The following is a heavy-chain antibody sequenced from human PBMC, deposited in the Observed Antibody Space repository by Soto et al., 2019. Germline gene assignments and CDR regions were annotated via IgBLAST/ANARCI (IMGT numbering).Heavy chain of an antibody. D-gene: IGHD6-19*01. CDR3: AGRAVAGTVAY. V-gene: IGHV1-69*12. CDR1: GGTFSSYA. J-gene: IGHJ4*02. CDR2: IIPIFGTA. Sequence: QVQLVQSGAEVKKPGSSVKVSCKASGGTFSSYAISWVRQAPGQGLEWMGGIIPIFGTANYAQKFPGRVTITADESTSTAYMALSSLRSEHAAVYYCAGRAVAGTVAYWGQGTLVTVSS.